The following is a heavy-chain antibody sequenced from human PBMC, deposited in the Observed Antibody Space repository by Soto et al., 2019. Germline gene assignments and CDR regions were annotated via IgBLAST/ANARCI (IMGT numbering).Heavy chain of an antibody. CDR1: GGSISSGGYS. CDR3: ARLEKRYRYGSGRQLNYYYYYGMDV. Sequence: PSETLSLTCAVSGGSISSGGYSWSWIRQPPGKGLEWIGYIYYSGSTNYNPSLKSRVTISVDTSKNQFSLKLSSVTAADTAVYYCARLEKRYRYGSGRQLNYYYYYGMDVWGQGTTVTVSS. V-gene: IGHV4-61*08. CDR2: IYYSGST. D-gene: IGHD3-10*01. J-gene: IGHJ6*02.